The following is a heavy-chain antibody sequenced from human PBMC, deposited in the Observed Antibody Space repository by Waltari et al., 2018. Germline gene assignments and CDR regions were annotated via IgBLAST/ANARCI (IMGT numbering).Heavy chain of an antibody. V-gene: IGHV4-34*01. CDR2: INHSGST. J-gene: IGHJ4*02. D-gene: IGHD5-12*01. Sequence: QVQLQQWGAGLLKPSETLSLTCAVYGGSFSGYYWCWIRQPPGKGLEWIGEINHSGSTNYNPSLKSRVTISVDTSKNQFSLKLSSVTAADTAEYYCARGPPWATPFYFDYWGQGTLVTVSS. CDR3: ARGPPWATPFYFDY. CDR1: GGSFSGYY.